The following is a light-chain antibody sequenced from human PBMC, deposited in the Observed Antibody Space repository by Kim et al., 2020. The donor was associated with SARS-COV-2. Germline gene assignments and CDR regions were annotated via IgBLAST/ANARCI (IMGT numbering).Light chain of an antibody. CDR2: EDD. J-gene: IGLJ2*01. CDR3: QSYNRSIVV. V-gene: IGLV6-57*03. Sequence: GKTVTISDTRSSGSIGDNYVQWYQQRPGGVPTTVIYEDDQRPSGVPDRFSGSIDSSSNSASLTISGLKTEDEADYYCQSYNRSIVVFGGGTQLTVL. CDR1: SGSIGDNY.